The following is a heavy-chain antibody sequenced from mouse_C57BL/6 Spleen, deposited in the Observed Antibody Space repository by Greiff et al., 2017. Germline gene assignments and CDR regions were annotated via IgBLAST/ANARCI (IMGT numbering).Heavy chain of an antibody. CDR1: GYTFTSYT. J-gene: IGHJ4*01. D-gene: IGHD2-12*01. V-gene: IGHV1-4*01. Sequence: VQLQQSGAELARPGASVKMSCKASGYTFTSYTMHWVKQRPGQGLEWIGYINPSSGYTKYNQKFKDKATLTADKSSSTAYVQLSSLTSEDSAVYCCARRRYDDYAMDYWGQGTSVTVPS. CDR2: INPSSGYT. CDR3: ARRRYDDYAMDY.